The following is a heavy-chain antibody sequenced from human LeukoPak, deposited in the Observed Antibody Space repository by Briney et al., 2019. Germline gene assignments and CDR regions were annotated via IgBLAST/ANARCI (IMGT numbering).Heavy chain of an antibody. D-gene: IGHD3/OR15-3a*01. V-gene: IGHV3-23*01. CDR1: GFILTNYG. CDR3: AKDPSVLGTGWYFDL. J-gene: IGHJ2*01. Sequence: GGSLRLSCAASGFILTNYGMTWVRQAPGKGLQWVSTISSSGDSTYYASSVKGRFTIARDNSKNTVYLQMNSLRAEDTAVYYCAKDPSVLGTGWYFDLWGRGTLVTVSS. CDR2: ISSSGDST.